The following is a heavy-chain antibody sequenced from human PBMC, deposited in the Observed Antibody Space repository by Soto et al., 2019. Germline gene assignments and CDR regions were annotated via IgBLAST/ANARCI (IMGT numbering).Heavy chain of an antibody. CDR2: INPGNGDT. Sequence: QVQLVQSGAEEKKPGASVKVSCKASGYTFISYAMHWVRQAPGQSLEWMGWINPGNGDTKYSQTLQGRVTLTRDTSASTTYIEVTSLSSDDTAVYYCAAAGGGSRYWGQGTLVTVSS. CDR1: GYTFISYA. CDR3: AAAGGGSRY. D-gene: IGHD2-15*01. V-gene: IGHV1-3*05. J-gene: IGHJ4*02.